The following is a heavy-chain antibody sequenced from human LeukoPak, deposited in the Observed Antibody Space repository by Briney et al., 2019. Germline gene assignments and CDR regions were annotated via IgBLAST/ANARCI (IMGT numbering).Heavy chain of an antibody. Sequence: GESLKISCKGSGNSFTSYWIGWVRQMPGKGLGWMGIIYFGDSHTRYSPSFQGQVTISADKSISTAYLQWSSLKASDTAIYYCARSAGSSSSWEFDYWGQGTLVTVSS. CDR2: IYFGDSHT. J-gene: IGHJ4*02. V-gene: IGHV5-51*01. CDR3: ARSAGSSSSWEFDY. D-gene: IGHD6-13*01. CDR1: GNSFTSYW.